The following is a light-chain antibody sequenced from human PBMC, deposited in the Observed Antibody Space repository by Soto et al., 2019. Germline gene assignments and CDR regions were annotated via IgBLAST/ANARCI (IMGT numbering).Light chain of an antibody. CDR1: QSISSW. J-gene: IGKJ2*01. CDR2: DAS. CDR3: QQYNSYSYT. V-gene: IGKV1-5*01. Sequence: GDRVTITCRASQSISSWLAWYKQKPGKAPKLMIYDASSLESGVPSRFSGSGSGTEFTLTISSLQPDDFATYYCQQYNSYSYTFGQGTKLEIK.